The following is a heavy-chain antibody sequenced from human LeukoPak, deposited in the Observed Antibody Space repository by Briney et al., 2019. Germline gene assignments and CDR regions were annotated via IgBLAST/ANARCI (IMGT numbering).Heavy chain of an antibody. V-gene: IGHV3-74*01. J-gene: IGHJ6*03. Sequence: RAGGSLRLSCAASAFTFSSYWMHWVRQAPGKGLVWVSRINSDGSTTSYADSVKGRFTISRDNAKNSLYLQMNSLRAEDTAVYYCAREKGFYYYMDVWGKGTTVTVS. CDR3: AREKGFYYYMDV. CDR2: INSDGSTT. CDR1: AFTFSSYW.